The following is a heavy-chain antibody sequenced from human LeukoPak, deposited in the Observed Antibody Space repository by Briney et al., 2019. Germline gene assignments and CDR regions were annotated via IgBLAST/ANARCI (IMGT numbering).Heavy chain of an antibody. V-gene: IGHV1-2*02. Sequence: ASVKVSCKASGYTFTDYYIHWVRQAPGQGLEWMGWINPNSGGTNYAQKFQGRVTMTRDTSISTAYMELSSLTSDDTAVYYCARGEYRYAVDYWGQGTLVTVSS. CDR3: ARGEYRYAVDY. CDR2: INPNSGGT. D-gene: IGHD5-18*01. J-gene: IGHJ4*02. CDR1: GYTFTDYY.